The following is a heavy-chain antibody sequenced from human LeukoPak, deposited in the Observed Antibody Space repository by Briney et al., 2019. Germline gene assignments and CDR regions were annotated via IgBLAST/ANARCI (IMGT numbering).Heavy chain of an antibody. CDR3: AKALTSGWYLDAFNI. D-gene: IGHD6-19*01. J-gene: IGHJ3*02. Sequence: PGGSLRLSCAASGLTFSSHWMHWVRQAPGKGLVWVSRITNDGSSTTYADSVKGRFTISRDNSKNTPFLEMNSLRAEDTAVYYCAKALTSGWYLDAFNIWGQGTMVTVSS. V-gene: IGHV3-74*01. CDR1: GLTFSSHW. CDR2: ITNDGSST.